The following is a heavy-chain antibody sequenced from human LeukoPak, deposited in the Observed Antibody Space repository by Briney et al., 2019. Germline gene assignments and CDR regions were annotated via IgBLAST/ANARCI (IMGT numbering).Heavy chain of an antibody. CDR3: ARYEDFRGDYSAFDI. J-gene: IGHJ3*02. CDR2: ISSSGSTI. V-gene: IGHV3-11*01. D-gene: IGHD4-17*01. CDR1: GFTFSDYY. Sequence: GGSLRLSCAASGFTFSDYYMSWIRQVPGKGREWVSYISSSGSTIYYADSVKGRFTISRDNAKNSLYLQMNSLRAEDTAVYYCARYEDFRGDYSAFDIWGQGTMVTVSS.